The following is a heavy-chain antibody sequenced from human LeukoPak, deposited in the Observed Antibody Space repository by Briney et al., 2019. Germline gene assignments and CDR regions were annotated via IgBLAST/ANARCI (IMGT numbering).Heavy chain of an antibody. J-gene: IGHJ4*02. V-gene: IGHV3-30*02. CDR1: GFTFSSYG. D-gene: IGHD3-3*01. CDR3: AKYHGRWSGYYTFDY. Sequence: GGSLRLXCAASGFTFSSYGMHWGRQAPGKGLEWVALIRYDGGNKYYADSVKGRFTISRDNSKNTLYLQMNSLRAEDTAVYYCAKYHGRWSGYYTFDYWGQGTLVTVSS. CDR2: IRYDGGNK.